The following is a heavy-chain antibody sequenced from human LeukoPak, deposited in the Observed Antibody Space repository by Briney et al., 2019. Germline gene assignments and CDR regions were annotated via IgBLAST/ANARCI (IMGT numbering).Heavy chain of an antibody. V-gene: IGHV1-8*01. CDR3: ARGISIFGVVINDGFDF. Sequence: APVKVSCKTSGYSFTNYDIDWVRQAPGQGLEWMGWMDPNSGKTVYAQKFQGRVTMTRTTSISAAYMELTTLRSEDTAVYYCARGISIFGVVINDGFDFWGQGTRVTVYS. D-gene: IGHD3-3*02. CDR2: MDPNSGKT. J-gene: IGHJ3*01. CDR1: GYSFTNYD.